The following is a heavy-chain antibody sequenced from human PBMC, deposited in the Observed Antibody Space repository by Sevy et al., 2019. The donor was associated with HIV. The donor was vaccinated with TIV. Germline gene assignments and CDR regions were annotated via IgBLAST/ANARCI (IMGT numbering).Heavy chain of an antibody. CDR1: GYTFTDYY. D-gene: IGHD2-2*02. CDR2: INPKSGGT. V-gene: IGHV1-2*02. J-gene: IGHJ6*02. CDR3: ARVVEPAGIDPYYYGVDV. Sequence: ASVKVSCNASGYTFTDYYIHWVRQAPGQGLEWMGWINPKSGGTNYAQKFHGRVTMTRDTSTSTAYMELSRLRSDDTAVYYCARVVEPAGIDPYYYGVDVWGPGATVTVSS.